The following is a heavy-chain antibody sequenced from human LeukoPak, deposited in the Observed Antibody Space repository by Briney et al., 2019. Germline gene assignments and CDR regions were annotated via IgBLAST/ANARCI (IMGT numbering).Heavy chain of an antibody. Sequence: ASVKVSCKAFGYSFTGYHLHWVRQDPRQGLEWMGWVNPKTGGTNYARKFQGRVTMTRDTSINTVNMELSRLTSDDTAVYYCAREFSSKLEWLAYVTGDDAFDVWGQGTMITVS. V-gene: IGHV1-2*02. J-gene: IGHJ3*01. CDR3: AREFSSKLEWLAYVTGDDAFDV. D-gene: IGHD3-3*01. CDR2: VNPKTGGT. CDR1: GYSFTGYH.